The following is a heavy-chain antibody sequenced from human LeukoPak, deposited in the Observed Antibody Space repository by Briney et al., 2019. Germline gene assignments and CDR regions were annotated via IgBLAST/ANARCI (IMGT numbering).Heavy chain of an antibody. CDR2: IIPIFGTA. D-gene: IGHD2-15*01. CDR1: GGTFSSYA. J-gene: IGHJ6*02. V-gene: IGHV1-69*05. Sequence: ASVKVSCKASGGTFSSYAISWVRQAPGQELEWMGGIIPIFGTANYAQKFQGRVTITTDESTSTAYMELSSLRSEDTAVYYCAIPLVANYYGMDVWGQGTTVTVSS. CDR3: AIPLVANYYGMDV.